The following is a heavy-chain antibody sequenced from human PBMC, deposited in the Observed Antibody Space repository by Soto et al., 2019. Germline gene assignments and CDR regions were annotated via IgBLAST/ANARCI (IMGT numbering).Heavy chain of an antibody. CDR3: ARDLGYCSSTSCPTWFDS. Sequence: GVSLRLSCAASELYFSDYYMSWIRPAPGKGLEWGSYISSSGSTRYYADSVKGRFTISRDNAKNSLYLQMNSLRAEDTAVYYCARDLGYCSSTSCPTWFDSWGQGTLVTVSS. CDR2: ISSSGSTR. J-gene: IGHJ5*01. V-gene: IGHV3-11*01. CDR1: ELYFSDYY. D-gene: IGHD2-2*01.